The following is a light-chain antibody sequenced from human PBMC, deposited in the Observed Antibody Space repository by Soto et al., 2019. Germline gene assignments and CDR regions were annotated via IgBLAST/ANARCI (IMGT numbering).Light chain of an antibody. CDR1: QAISSY. J-gene: IGKJ5*01. V-gene: IGKV1-9*01. Sequence: DIQLTQSPSFLSASVGDGVTITCRASQAISSYLAWYQQKPGKAPKLLIYSASTLQSGVPSRFSGSGSGTEFTLTISNLQPEDFASYYCQQLDSYPSITFGQGTRLEVK. CDR3: QQLDSYPSIT. CDR2: SAS.